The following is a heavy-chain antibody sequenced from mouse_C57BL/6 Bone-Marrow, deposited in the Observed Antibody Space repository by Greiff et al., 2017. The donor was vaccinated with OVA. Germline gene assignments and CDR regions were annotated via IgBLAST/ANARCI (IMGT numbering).Heavy chain of an antibody. D-gene: IGHD1-1*02. V-gene: IGHV1-82*01. Sequence: VQGVESGPELVKPGASVKISCKASGYAFSSSWMNWVKQRPGKGLEWIGRIYPGDGDTNYNGKFKGKATLTADKSSSTAYMQLSSLTSEDSAVYFCARYDYDHGYFDYWGQGTTLTVSS. J-gene: IGHJ2*01. CDR1: GYAFSSSW. CDR2: IYPGDGDT. CDR3: ARYDYDHGYFDY.